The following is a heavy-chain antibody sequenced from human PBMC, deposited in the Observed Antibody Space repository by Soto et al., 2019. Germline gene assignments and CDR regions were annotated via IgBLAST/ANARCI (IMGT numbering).Heavy chain of an antibody. V-gene: IGHV1-18*01. CDR2: ISAYNGNT. D-gene: IGHD2-15*01. J-gene: IGHJ6*02. Sequence: ASVKVSCKASGYTFTSYGISWVRQAPGQGLEWMGWISAYNGNTNYAQKLQGRVTMTTDTSTSTAYMELRSLRSDDTAVYYCAREGVPDCSGGSCYSYYYYYYGMDVWGQGTTVTVSS. CDR1: GYTFTSYG. CDR3: AREGVPDCSGGSCYSYYYYYYGMDV.